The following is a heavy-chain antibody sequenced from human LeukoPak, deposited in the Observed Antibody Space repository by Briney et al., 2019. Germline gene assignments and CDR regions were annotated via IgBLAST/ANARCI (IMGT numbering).Heavy chain of an antibody. V-gene: IGHV4-30-4*01. CDR2: IYYSGST. J-gene: IGHJ4*02. Sequence: SETLSLTCTVSGGSISSGDYYWSWIRQPPGKGLEWIGYIYYSGSTYHNPSLKSRVTISVDTSKNQFSLKLSSVTAADTAVYYCASTHESSWYGTDWGQGTLVTVSS. CDR1: GGSISSGDYY. D-gene: IGHD6-13*01. CDR3: ASTHESSWYGTD.